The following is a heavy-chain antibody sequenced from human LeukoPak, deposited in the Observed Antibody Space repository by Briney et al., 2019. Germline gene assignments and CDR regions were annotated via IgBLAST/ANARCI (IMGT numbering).Heavy chain of an antibody. Sequence: GGSLRLSCAASGFTFDSYVMSWVRQAPGKGLERVSGISASGDNTYYADSVKGRFTISRDNSKNTLYLQMNSLRAEDTAVYYCAKFSVSSATPHYLDDWGQGTLVTVSS. J-gene: IGHJ4*02. V-gene: IGHV3-23*01. CDR1: GFTFDSYV. D-gene: IGHD2-15*01. CDR2: ISASGDNT. CDR3: AKFSVSSATPHYLDD.